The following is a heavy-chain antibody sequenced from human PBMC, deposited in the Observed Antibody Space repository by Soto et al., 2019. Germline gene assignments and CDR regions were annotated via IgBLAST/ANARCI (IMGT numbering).Heavy chain of an antibody. Sequence: GASVKVSCKASGGTFSSYAISWVRQAPGQGLEWMGGIIPIFGTANYAQKFQGRVTITADESTSTAYMELSSLRSEDTAVYYCATCRRYCSSTPTRTYGMDVWGQGTTVTV. J-gene: IGHJ6*02. CDR1: GGTFSSYA. CDR3: ATCRRYCSSTPTRTYGMDV. CDR2: IIPIFGTA. D-gene: IGHD2-2*01. V-gene: IGHV1-69*13.